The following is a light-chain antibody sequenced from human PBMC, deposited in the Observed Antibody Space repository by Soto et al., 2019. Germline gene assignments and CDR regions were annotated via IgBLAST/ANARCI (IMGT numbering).Light chain of an antibody. CDR1: QNIRSH. CDR2: SAS. J-gene: IGKJ5*01. Sequence: DIQMTQSPSAQCASVGDTVTITCRASQNIRSHLNWYQQKPGKAPELLIYSASRLQSGVPSRFGGSASGTDITLTISHLSPEDFATYYCQQSYTTPPITFGLGTRLEIK. CDR3: QQSYTTPPIT. V-gene: IGKV1-39*01.